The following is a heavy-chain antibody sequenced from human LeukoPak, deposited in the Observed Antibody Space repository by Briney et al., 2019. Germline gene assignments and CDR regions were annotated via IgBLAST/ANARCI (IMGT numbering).Heavy chain of an antibody. CDR3: ARQGVERWLQPKPAAFDI. J-gene: IGHJ3*02. Sequence: SETLSLTCTVSGGSISSYYWSWIRQPPGKGLEWIGYIYYSGSTNYNPSLKSRVTISVDTSKNQFSLKLSSVTAADTAVYYCARQGVERWLQPKPAAFDIWGQGTMVTVSS. CDR1: GGSISSYY. D-gene: IGHD5-24*01. CDR2: IYYSGST. V-gene: IGHV4-59*01.